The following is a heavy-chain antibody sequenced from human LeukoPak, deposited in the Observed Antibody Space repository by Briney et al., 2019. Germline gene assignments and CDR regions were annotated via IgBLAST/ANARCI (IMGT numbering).Heavy chain of an antibody. J-gene: IGHJ4*02. D-gene: IGHD3-10*01. V-gene: IGHV3-30-3*01. Sequence: GGSLRLSCAASGFTFSSYAMHWVRQAPGKGLEWVAVISYDGSNKYYADSVKGRFTISRDNSKNTLHLQMNSLRAEDTAVYYCARGSWFGELLPFDYWGQGTLVTVSS. CDR3: ARGSWFGELLPFDY. CDR1: GFTFSSYA. CDR2: ISYDGSNK.